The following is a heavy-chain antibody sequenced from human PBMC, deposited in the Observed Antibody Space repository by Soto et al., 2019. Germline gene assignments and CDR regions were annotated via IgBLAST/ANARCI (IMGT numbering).Heavy chain of an antibody. CDR2: IYGSGST. V-gene: IGHV3-53*01. Sequence: PGGSLRLSCSASEFLVSSNYMNLVRQSPGKGLECVSTIYGSGSTYYADSVKGRFTISRDNCKNTLYLQMNRLRAEDTAVYYCAGRVGAMNYGIDVWGQGQTITASS. CDR1: EFLVSSNY. J-gene: IGHJ6*01. D-gene: IGHD1-26*01. CDR3: AGRVGAMNYGIDV.